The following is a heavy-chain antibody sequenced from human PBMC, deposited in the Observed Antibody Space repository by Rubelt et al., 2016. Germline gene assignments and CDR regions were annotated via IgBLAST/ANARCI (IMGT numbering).Heavy chain of an antibody. J-gene: IGHJ5*02. CDR1: GYTFTDYF. CDR3: AIDDNRRESNWFDP. D-gene: IGHD1-14*01. Sequence: QVQLVQSGAEVKKPGASVKVSCKASGYTFTDYFIHWVRQAPGQGLEWMGRINPETGFTKNKQKFEGRVTLTRDTSITTAFMELSSLRSDDTAVDYCAIDDNRRESNWFDPWGQGTLVTVSS. V-gene: IGHV1-2*06. CDR2: INPETGFT.